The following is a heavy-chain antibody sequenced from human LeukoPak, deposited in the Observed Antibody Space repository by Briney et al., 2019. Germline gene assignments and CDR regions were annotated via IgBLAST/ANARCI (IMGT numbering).Heavy chain of an antibody. V-gene: IGHV1-69*02. CDR3: ARTNYGGNPYYFDY. Sequence: SVKVSCKASGGTFSSYTISWVRQAPGQGLEWMGRIIPILGIANYAQKLQGRVTMTTDTSTSTAYMELRSLRSDDTAVYYCARTNYGGNPYYFDYWGQGTLVTVSS. CDR2: IIPILGIA. J-gene: IGHJ4*02. CDR1: GGTFSSYT. D-gene: IGHD4-23*01.